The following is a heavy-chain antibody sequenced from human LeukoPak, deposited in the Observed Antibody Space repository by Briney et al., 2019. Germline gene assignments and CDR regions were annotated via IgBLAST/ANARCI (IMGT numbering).Heavy chain of an antibody. CDR1: GFTLSSYA. CDR2: ISYDVSNK. V-gene: IGHV3-30*04. D-gene: IGHD2-15*01. CDR3: AREGVVVAAYYAFDI. Sequence: GGSLRLSCAPSGFTLSSYAMQCVRQAPGKAREWVAVISYDVSNKYYADSVKGRFTISRDNSKNTLYLQMNSLRAEDTAVYYCAREGVVVAAYYAFDIWGQGTVVTVSS. J-gene: IGHJ3*02.